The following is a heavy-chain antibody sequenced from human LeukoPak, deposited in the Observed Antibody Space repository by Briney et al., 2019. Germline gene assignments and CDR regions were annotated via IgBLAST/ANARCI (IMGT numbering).Heavy chain of an antibody. V-gene: IGHV4-34*01. CDR1: GGSFSGYY. D-gene: IGHD3-22*01. CDR3: ARPAIVGTHDAFDI. J-gene: IGHJ3*02. CDR2: INHSGST. Sequence: PSETLSLTCAVYGGSFSGYYWSWIRQPPGKGLEWIGEINHSGSTNYNPSLKSRVTISVDTSKNQFSLKLSSVTAADTAVYYCARPAIVGTHDAFDIWGQGTMVTVSS.